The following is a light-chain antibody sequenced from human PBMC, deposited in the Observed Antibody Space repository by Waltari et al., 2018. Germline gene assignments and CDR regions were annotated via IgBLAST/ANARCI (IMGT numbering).Light chain of an antibody. CDR2: DVS. CDR1: SSDVGGYNY. CDR3: LSYAGNDGYF. V-gene: IGLV2-8*01. J-gene: IGLJ1*01. Sequence: QSALTQPPSASGSPGQSVTISCTGTSSDVGGYNYVSWYQHHPGTAPKLMLTDVSKRPSGVPDRFSGSKSGNTASLTISGLQADDEADYYCLSYAGNDGYFFGTGTRVTVL.